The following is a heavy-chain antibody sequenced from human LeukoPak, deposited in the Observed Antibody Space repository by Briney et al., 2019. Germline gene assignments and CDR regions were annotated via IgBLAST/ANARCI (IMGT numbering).Heavy chain of an antibody. J-gene: IGHJ4*02. D-gene: IGHD3-10*01. CDR1: GGSISSSSYY. CDR2: IYYSGST. Sequence: SETLSLTCTVSGGSISSSSYYWGWIRQPPGKGLEWIGSIYYSGSTYYNPSLKSRVTISVDTSKNQFSLKLSSVTAADTAVYYCARGVIMVRGVNHHRFDYWGQGTLVTVSS. V-gene: IGHV4-39*07. CDR3: ARGVIMVRGVNHHRFDY.